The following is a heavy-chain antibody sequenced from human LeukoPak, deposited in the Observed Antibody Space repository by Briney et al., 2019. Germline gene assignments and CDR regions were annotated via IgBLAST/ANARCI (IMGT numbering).Heavy chain of an antibody. Sequence: GGSLRLSCAASGFTFSSYAMAWVRQAPGKGPEWVAVISYDGSTKYYADSVKGRFTTSRDNSKNTLYLQMNSLRPEDTAVYYCARDVHRLGFDYWGQGTLVTVSS. V-gene: IGHV3-30*01. J-gene: IGHJ4*02. CDR2: ISYDGSTK. D-gene: IGHD3-10*02. CDR1: GFTFSSYA. CDR3: ARDVHRLGFDY.